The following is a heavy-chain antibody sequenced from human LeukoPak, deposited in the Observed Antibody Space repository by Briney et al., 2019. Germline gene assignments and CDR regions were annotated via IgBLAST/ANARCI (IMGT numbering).Heavy chain of an antibody. CDR1: GGSISGYY. CDR3: ARLAGGVPKFDY. V-gene: IGHV4-59*01. CDR2: IHYSGST. J-gene: IGHJ4*02. Sequence: SETLSLTCSVSGGSISGYYWSWIRQPPGKGLEWIAYIHYSGSTNYNPSLKSRVTISVDASKNQFSLNLTSVTAADTAVYYCARLAGGVPKFDYWRQGTLVTVSS. D-gene: IGHD3-16*01.